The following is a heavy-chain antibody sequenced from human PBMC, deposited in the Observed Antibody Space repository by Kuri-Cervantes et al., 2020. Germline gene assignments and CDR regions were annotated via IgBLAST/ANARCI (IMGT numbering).Heavy chain of an antibody. CDR2: INHSGST. J-gene: IGHJ5*02. Sequence: GSLRLSCAASGFTFSSYAMHWVRQPPGKGLEWIGEINHSGSTNYNPSLKSRVTISVDTSKNQFSLKLSSVTAADTAVYYCARERSLTGWFDPWGQGTLVTVSS. D-gene: IGHD3-16*01. V-gene: IGHV4-34*01. CDR3: ARERSLTGWFDP. CDR1: GFTFSSYA.